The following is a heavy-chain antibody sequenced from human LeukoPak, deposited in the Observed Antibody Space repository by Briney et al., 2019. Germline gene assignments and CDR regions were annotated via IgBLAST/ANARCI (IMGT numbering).Heavy chain of an antibody. Sequence: GGSLRLSCAAPGFTFRNFAMAWVRQAPGKGPEWVSSISGTGDQTYYTDSVKGRFTISRDNFRNTLFLQMDSLRAEDTAVYYCANTHFRDRWGQGTLVTVSS. CDR2: ISGTGDQT. CDR1: GFTFRNFA. V-gene: IGHV3-23*01. CDR3: ANTHFRDR. J-gene: IGHJ4*02.